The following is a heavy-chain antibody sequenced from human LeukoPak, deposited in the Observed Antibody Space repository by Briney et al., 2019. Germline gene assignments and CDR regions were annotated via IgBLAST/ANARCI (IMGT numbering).Heavy chain of an antibody. J-gene: IGHJ6*02. CDR3: ARAQILYYYDSSGYYEYRDYYYYGMDV. V-gene: IGHV1-69*01. CDR1: GGTFSSYA. CDR2: IIPIFGTA. D-gene: IGHD3-22*01. Sequence: GSSVKVSCKAPGGTFSSYAISWVRQAPGQGLEWMGGIIPIFGTANYAQKFQGRVTITADESTSTAYMELSSLRSEDTAVYYCARAQILYYYDSSGYYEYRDYYYYGMDVWGQGTTVTVSS.